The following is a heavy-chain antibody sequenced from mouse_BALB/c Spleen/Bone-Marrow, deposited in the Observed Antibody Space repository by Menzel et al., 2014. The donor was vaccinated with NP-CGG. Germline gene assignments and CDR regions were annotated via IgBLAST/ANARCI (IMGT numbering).Heavy chain of an antibody. Sequence: VQLQQSGAELVRPGVSVKISCKGSGYTFTDYAMHWVKQSHAKSLEWIGVISTYYGDASYNQKFKGKATMTVDKSSSTAYMQLSSLTSEDSAVYYCARYAGEFVYWGQGTLVTVSA. CDR2: ISTYYGDA. V-gene: IGHV1S137*01. D-gene: IGHD6-5*01. CDR3: ARYAGEFVY. CDR1: GYTFTDYA. J-gene: IGHJ3*01.